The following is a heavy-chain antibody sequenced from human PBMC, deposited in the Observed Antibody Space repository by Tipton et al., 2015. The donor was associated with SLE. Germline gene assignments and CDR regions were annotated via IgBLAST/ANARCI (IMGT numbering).Heavy chain of an antibody. D-gene: IGHD3-10*01. CDR2: VYYSGTT. V-gene: IGHV4-59*08. CDR3: ARQRLRLLSPLDA. Sequence: TLSLTCNVSSGSITSYYWNWIRQFPGKGLEWIGNVYYSGTTNYNPSLKSRVTISVDTSKNHFSLELTSVTAADTAVYYCARQRLRLLSPLDAWGQGTTVTVS. J-gene: IGHJ6*02. CDR1: SGSITSYY.